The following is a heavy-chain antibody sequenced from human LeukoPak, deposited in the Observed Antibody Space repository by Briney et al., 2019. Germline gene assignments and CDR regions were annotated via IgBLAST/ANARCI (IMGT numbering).Heavy chain of an antibody. CDR3: AKGGRDSSGYYTAGEDYFDY. Sequence: GGSLRLSCAASGFTFSSYGMHWVRQAPGKGLEWVAVISYDGSSKYYADSVKGRFTISRDNSKNTLHLQMNSLRAEDTAVYYCAKGGRDSSGYYTAGEDYFDYWGQGTLVTVSS. V-gene: IGHV3-30*18. CDR1: GFTFSSYG. D-gene: IGHD3-22*01. CDR2: ISYDGSSK. J-gene: IGHJ4*02.